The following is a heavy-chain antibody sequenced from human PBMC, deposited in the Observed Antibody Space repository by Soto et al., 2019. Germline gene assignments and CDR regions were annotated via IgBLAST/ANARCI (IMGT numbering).Heavy chain of an antibody. V-gene: IGHV3-7*01. CDR3: ARGFYGALSYAPGDN. CDR1: GFTFWGDW. D-gene: IGHD2-8*01. J-gene: IGHJ4*02. CDR2: IKQDGSAK. Sequence: PGGSLRLSCVASGFTFWGDWMSWVRQAPGKGLEWVANIKQDGSAKQYLDSVRGRFTISGDNSKNSVYLQMNSLRAEDTALYYCARGFYGALSYAPGDNWYPGTLLTAFS.